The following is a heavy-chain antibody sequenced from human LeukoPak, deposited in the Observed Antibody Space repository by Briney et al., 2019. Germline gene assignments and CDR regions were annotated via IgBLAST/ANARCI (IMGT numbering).Heavy chain of an antibody. D-gene: IGHD3-10*01. CDR1: GFTFRTYG. CDR2: ISYDGSNK. CDR3: ERDLVYYGSGSYGPVDY. V-gene: IGHV3-30*19. Sequence: GGSLRLSCAASGFTFRTYGMRWVRQAPGKGLEWVAVISYDGSNKYYADSVKGRFTISRDNSKNELYLQMNSLRAEDTAVYYCERDLVYYGSGSYGPVDYWGQGTLVTVSS. J-gene: IGHJ4*02.